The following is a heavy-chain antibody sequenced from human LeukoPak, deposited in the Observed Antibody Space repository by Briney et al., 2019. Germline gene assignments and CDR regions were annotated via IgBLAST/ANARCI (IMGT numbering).Heavy chain of an antibody. CDR2: INPNSGGT. J-gene: IGHJ4*02. Sequence: ASVKVFCRASVHIFTGYYMHWVRQAPGQGLEWMGWINPNSGGTNYAQKFQGRVTMTRDTSISTAYMELSRLRSDDTAVYYCARDLGATTSGYFDYWGQGTLVTVSS. D-gene: IGHD1-26*01. CDR1: VHIFTGYY. V-gene: IGHV1-2*02. CDR3: ARDLGATTSGYFDY.